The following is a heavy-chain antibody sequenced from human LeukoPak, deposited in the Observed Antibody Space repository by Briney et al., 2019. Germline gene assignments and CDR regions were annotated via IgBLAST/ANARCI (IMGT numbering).Heavy chain of an antibody. CDR1: GGSISISSYY. V-gene: IGHV4-39*01. CDR2: IYYSGST. Sequence: SETLSLTCTVSGGSISISSYYWGWIRQPPGKGLEWIGSIYYSGSTYYNPSLKSRVTISVDTSKNQFSLKLSSVTAADTAVYYCARQNGGWRWNIIDYWGQGTLVTVSS. J-gene: IGHJ4*02. D-gene: IGHD6-19*01. CDR3: ARQNGGWRWNIIDY.